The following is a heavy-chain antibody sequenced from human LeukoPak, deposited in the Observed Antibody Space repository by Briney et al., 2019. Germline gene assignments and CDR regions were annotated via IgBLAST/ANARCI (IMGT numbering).Heavy chain of an antibody. Sequence: PGGSLRLSCAASGFTLSSYSMNWVRQAPGKGLEWVSFISTSSSYIYYADSVKGRFIISRDNARKSLYLQMNSLRAGDTAVYYCARDKSSGGYCLDDWGQGTLVTASS. CDR1: GFTLSSYS. D-gene: IGHD6-19*01. CDR3: ARDKSSGGYCLDD. J-gene: IGHJ4*02. CDR2: ISTSSSYI. V-gene: IGHV3-21*01.